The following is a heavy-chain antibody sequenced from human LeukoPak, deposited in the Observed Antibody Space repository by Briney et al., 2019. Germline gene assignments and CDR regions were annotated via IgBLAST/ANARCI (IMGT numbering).Heavy chain of an antibody. Sequence: ASVKVSCKASGYTFTSYDINWVRQATGQGLEWMGWMNPNSGNTGYAQKFQGRVTMTRNTSISTVYMELSSLRSEDTAVYYCARDPGSSGWRNNWFDPWGQGTLVTVSS. V-gene: IGHV1-8*01. J-gene: IGHJ5*02. CDR2: MNPNSGNT. CDR1: GYTFTSYD. CDR3: ARDPGSSGWRNNWFDP. D-gene: IGHD6-19*01.